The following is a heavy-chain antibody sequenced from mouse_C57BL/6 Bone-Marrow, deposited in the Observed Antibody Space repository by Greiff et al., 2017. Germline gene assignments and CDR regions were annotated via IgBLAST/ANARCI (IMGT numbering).Heavy chain of an antibody. Sequence: EVQLVESGGGLVQPGGSLKLSCAASGFTFSDYYMYWVRQTPEKRLEWVAYISNGGGSTYYPDTVKGRFTISRDNAKNTLYLQMSRLKSEDTAMYYCARHPYYLTGAMDYWGQGTSVTVSA. CDR3: ARHPYYLTGAMDY. CDR1: GFTFSDYY. D-gene: IGHD2-10*01. V-gene: IGHV5-12*01. CDR2: ISNGGGST. J-gene: IGHJ4*01.